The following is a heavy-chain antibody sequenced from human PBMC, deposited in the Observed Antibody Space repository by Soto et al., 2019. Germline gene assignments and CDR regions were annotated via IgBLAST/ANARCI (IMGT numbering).Heavy chain of an antibody. CDR3: ARGGLRAPWIY. CDR2: FSATTIYI. V-gene: IGHV3-21*03. D-gene: IGHD5-12*01. CDR1: GFIFSRYT. J-gene: IGHJ4*02. Sequence: EVQLVESGGGLVKPGGSLRLSCAASGFIFSRYTMNWVRQAPGKGLEWVSSFSATTIYIYYEDSLKGRCTISRDNAYNSLYLQMNSLRAEDTAVYYCARGGLRAPWIYWGQGTLVTVSS.